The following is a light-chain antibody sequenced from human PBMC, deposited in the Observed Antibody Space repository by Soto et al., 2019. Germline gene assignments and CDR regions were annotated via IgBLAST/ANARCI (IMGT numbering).Light chain of an antibody. CDR3: QQYNSYSWT. V-gene: IGKV1-5*01. CDR1: QSISSW. J-gene: IGKJ1*01. CDR2: DAS. Sequence: DLQMTQSPSTLSASVGDRVTITCRASQSISSWLAWYQQKPGKAPKLLIYDASSLESGVPSRFSGSGSGTEFTLTISSLQPDDFATYYCQQYNSYSWTFGQGP.